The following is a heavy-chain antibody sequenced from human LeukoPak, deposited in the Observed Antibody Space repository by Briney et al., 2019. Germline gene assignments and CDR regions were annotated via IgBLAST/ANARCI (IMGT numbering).Heavy chain of an antibody. CDR1: GFTFSSYS. Sequence: GSLRLSCAASGFTFSSYSMNWVRQAPGKGLEWVSYISSSSSTIYYADSVKGRFTISRDNAKNSLYLQMNSLRAEDTAVYYCARYYDFWAWGQGTLVTVSS. V-gene: IGHV3-48*01. CDR2: ISSSSSTI. CDR3: ARYYDFWA. D-gene: IGHD3-3*01. J-gene: IGHJ4*02.